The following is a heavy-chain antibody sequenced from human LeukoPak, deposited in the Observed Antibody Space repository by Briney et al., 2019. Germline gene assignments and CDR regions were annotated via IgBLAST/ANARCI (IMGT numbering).Heavy chain of an antibody. J-gene: IGHJ6*03. CDR1: GFTFSSYE. D-gene: IGHD1-26*01. CDR3: ARSSVGATLYYSYMDV. V-gene: IGHV3-48*03. Sequence: GGSLRLSCAASGFTFSSYEMNWVRQAPGKGLEWASYTSSSGSTIYYSDSVKGRFTISRDNAKNSLYLQMNSLRAEDTAVYYCARSSVGATLYYSYMDVWGKGTTVTVSS. CDR2: TSSSGSTI.